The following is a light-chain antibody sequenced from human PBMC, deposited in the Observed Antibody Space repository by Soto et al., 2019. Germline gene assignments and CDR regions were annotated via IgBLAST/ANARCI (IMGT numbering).Light chain of an antibody. CDR2: DAS. J-gene: IGKJ1*01. CDR1: QSVSSK. V-gene: IGKV3-15*01. Sequence: PGERATLSCRASQSVSSKLAWYQQKPGQAPRLLIYDASTRATGIPARFSGSGSGTEFTLTISSLQSEDFAIYYCQQYHNWPPKTFGQGTKVDIK. CDR3: QQYHNWPPKT.